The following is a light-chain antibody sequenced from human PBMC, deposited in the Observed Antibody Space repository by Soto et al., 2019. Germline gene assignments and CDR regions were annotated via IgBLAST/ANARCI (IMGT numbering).Light chain of an antibody. CDR2: GAS. J-gene: IGKJ4*01. CDR3: QQYNKWNLT. CDR1: QSVSSD. Sequence: EIVMTQSPATLSVSPGERATLSCRASQSVSSDLAWYEQKPGQAPRLLIYGASTRATGIPARFSGSGSGTDFTLTISRLQSEDFPVYYCQQYNKWNLTFGGGTKVEIK. V-gene: IGKV3-15*01.